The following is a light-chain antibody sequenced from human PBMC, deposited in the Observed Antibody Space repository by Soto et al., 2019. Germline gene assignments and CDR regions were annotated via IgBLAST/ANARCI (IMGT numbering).Light chain of an antibody. V-gene: IGKV3-20*01. J-gene: IGKJ4*02. CDR1: HSVSSSS. CDR3: QRFGATPPLT. Sequence: EIVLTQSPDTLSLSPGERATLSCRASHSVSSSSLAWYQHKPGQAPRLLIYDASTRATGIPDRFSGSGSGTDFTLTISRLEPEDFAVYYCQRFGATPPLTFGGGTKVQIK. CDR2: DAS.